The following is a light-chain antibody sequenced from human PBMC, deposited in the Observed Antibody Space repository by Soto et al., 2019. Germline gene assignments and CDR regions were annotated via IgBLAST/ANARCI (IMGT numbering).Light chain of an antibody. CDR3: SSYTTNITPVV. CDR2: EAS. CDR1: STDFVSYNR. J-gene: IGLJ2*01. V-gene: IGLV2-18*02. Sequence: QSALTQPPSVSGSPGQSVTISCTGTSTDFVSYNRVSWYQQPPGTAPKLIIYEASNRPSGVSNRFSGSKSGNTASLTISGLQAEDEADYYCSSYTTNITPVVFGGGTKVTVL.